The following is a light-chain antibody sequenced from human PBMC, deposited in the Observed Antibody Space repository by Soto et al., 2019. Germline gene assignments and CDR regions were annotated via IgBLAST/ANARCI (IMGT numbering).Light chain of an antibody. CDR1: SSDVGGYNY. J-gene: IGLJ2*01. CDR2: EVS. V-gene: IGLV2-8*01. CDR3: TSYAGSNIVL. Sequence: QSVLTQPPSASGSPGQSVTISCTGTSSDVGGYNYVSWYQQHPGKAPKLMIYEVSKRPSGVPDRFSGSKSGNTASLTVSGLQAEDEADYYCTSYAGSNIVLLGGGTKLTVL.